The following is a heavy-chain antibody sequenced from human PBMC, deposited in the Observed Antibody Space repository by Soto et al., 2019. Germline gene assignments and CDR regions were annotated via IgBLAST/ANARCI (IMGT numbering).Heavy chain of an antibody. CDR2: ISSMGDKS. D-gene: IGHD3-3*01. CDR1: GFPFINYA. J-gene: IGHJ4*01. CDR3: AKVPTIFGVVTTYFDY. Sequence: GGSLRLSCAASGFPFINYAINWVRQAPGKGLEWVSAISSMGDKSYFADSVRGRFTISRDNSKNTVYLQMNNLRVDDTAIYYCAKVPTIFGVVTTYFDYWGQGTLVTVSS. V-gene: IGHV3-23*01.